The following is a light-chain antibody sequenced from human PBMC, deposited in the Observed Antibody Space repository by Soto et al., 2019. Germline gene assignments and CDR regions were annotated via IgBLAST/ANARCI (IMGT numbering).Light chain of an antibody. J-gene: IGKJ1*01. CDR1: QSIDSS. CDR3: LQTYTASAT. V-gene: IGKV1-39*01. Sequence: DIQMTQSPSSLSSSLGDRATITCRASQSIDSSLSWYQQKPGKPPKLLIYDASSWRSGVTSRMSGGGSGTDFTLTISSLQGEDLATYHCLQTYTASATFGQGTRVEIK. CDR2: DAS.